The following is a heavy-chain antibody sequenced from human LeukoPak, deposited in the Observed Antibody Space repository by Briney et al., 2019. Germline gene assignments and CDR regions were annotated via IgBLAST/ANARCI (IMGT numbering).Heavy chain of an antibody. D-gene: IGHD3-3*01. CDR3: APNDFWSGYSEC. CDR2: IYYSGST. CDR1: GGSISNFY. V-gene: IGHV4-59*01. Sequence: SGALSLTCTVCGGSISNFYWSWIRQPPGKGGEGIGYIYYSGSTNYNPSLNSRVTISVDTSKNQFSMKLSSVTAADTAVYYCAPNDFWSGYSECWGQGTLVTVSS. J-gene: IGHJ4*02.